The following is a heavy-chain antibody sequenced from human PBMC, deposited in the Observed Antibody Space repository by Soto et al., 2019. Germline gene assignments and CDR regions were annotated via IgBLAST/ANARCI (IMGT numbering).Heavy chain of an antibody. J-gene: IGHJ4*02. CDR3: AKDGKSQLTYFDY. V-gene: IGHV3-23*01. Sequence: GGSLRLSCAASGFTFGSYAMSWVRQAPGKGLEWVSGISGGGGSTYYADSGKGRFTISRDNSKSTLYLQMNSLRAEDTAVYYWAKDGKSQLTYFDYWGQGTLVTVSS. CDR2: ISGGGGST. CDR1: GFTFGSYA. D-gene: IGHD2-2*01.